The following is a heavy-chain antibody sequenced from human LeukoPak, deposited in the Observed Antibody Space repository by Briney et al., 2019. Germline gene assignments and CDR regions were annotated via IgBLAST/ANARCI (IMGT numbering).Heavy chain of an antibody. Sequence: GGSLRLSCAASGFTFSSYTMSWVRQAPGKGLEWVSTITTSDGNTYYADSVKGRFTVSRDNSKNTLFLQMNSLRAEDTAVYYCAKDGGLWVSAHWGDSWGRGALVTVSS. V-gene: IGHV3-23*01. J-gene: IGHJ4*02. CDR1: GFTFSSYT. CDR2: ITTSDGNT. CDR3: AKDGGLWVSAHWGDS. D-gene: IGHD7-27*01.